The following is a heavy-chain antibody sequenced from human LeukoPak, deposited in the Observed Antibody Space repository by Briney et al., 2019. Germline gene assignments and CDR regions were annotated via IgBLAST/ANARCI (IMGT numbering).Heavy chain of an antibody. CDR1: GFTFSSYW. J-gene: IGHJ6*02. V-gene: IGHV3-74*01. Sequence: PGGSLRLSCAASGFTFSSYWMHWVRQAPGKGLVWVSRINSDGSSTRYVDSVKGRFTISRDNAKNTLYLQMNSLRAEDTAVYYCAKALISTKAAPQLRAPIYYYGMDVWGQGTTVTVSS. D-gene: IGHD6-13*01. CDR2: INSDGSST. CDR3: AKALISTKAAPQLRAPIYYYGMDV.